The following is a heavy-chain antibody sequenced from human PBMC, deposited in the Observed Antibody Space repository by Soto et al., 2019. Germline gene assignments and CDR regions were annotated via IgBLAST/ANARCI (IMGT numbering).Heavy chain of an antibody. CDR3: AKDIKIVGATYAFDI. Sequence: GGSLRLSXAASGFTFSSYGMHWVRQAPGKGLEWVAVISYDGSNKYYADSVKGRFTISRDNSKNTLYLQMNSLRAEDTAVYYCAKDIKIVGATYAFDIWGQGTMVTVSS. CDR2: ISYDGSNK. D-gene: IGHD1-26*01. V-gene: IGHV3-30*18. J-gene: IGHJ3*02. CDR1: GFTFSSYG.